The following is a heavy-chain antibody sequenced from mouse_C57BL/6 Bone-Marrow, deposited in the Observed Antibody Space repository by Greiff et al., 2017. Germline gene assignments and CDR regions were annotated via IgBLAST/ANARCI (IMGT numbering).Heavy chain of an antibody. V-gene: IGHV5-17*01. Sequence: EVQVVESGGGLVKPGGSLKLSCAASGFTFSDYGMHWVRQAPEKGLEWVAYISSGSSTIYYAATVKGRFTISRDNAKNTLFLQMTSLRSEDTAMYYCARRDGNYSWFAYWGQGTLVTVSA. CDR2: ISSGSSTI. CDR1: GFTFSDYG. J-gene: IGHJ3*01. D-gene: IGHD2-1*01. CDR3: ARRDGNYSWFAY.